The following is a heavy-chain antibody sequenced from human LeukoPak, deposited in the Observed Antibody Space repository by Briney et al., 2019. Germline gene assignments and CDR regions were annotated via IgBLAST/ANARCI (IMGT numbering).Heavy chain of an antibody. CDR3: ARDSGRIAANFDY. D-gene: IGHD6-13*01. Sequence: SETLSLTCAVYGGSFSGYYWSWIRQPPGKGLEWIGEINHSGSTNYNPSLKSRVTISVDTSKNQFSLKLSSVTAADTAVYYCARDSGRIAANFDYWGQGTLVTVSS. CDR1: GGSFSGYY. J-gene: IGHJ4*02. V-gene: IGHV4-34*01. CDR2: INHSGST.